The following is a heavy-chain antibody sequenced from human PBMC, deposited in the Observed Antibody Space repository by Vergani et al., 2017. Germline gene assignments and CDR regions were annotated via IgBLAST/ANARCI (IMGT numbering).Heavy chain of an antibody. Sequence: QVQLQESGPGLVKPSETLSLTCTVSGGSISSYYWRWIRQPPGKGLEWIGYIYYSGSTNYNPSLKSRVTISVDTSKNQFSLKLSSVTAADTAVYYCARHEYSSYHYGMDVWGQGTTVTVSS. CDR2: IYYSGST. D-gene: IGHD6-6*01. V-gene: IGHV4-59*01. J-gene: IGHJ6*02. CDR3: ARHEYSSYHYGMDV. CDR1: GGSISSYY.